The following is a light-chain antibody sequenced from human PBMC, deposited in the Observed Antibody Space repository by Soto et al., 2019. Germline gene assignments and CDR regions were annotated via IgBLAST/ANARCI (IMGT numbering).Light chain of an antibody. J-gene: IGKJ3*01. Sequence: DIQMTQSPSTLSASVGDRVTITCRASQNINTWLAWYQQKPGKGPKLLIYEASSLDRGVPSRFSGRGSGSEFTLTISSLQPDDFTTYYCQQYNHFPLTFGPGTKVDFK. CDR3: QQYNHFPLT. V-gene: IGKV1-5*01. CDR2: EAS. CDR1: QNINTW.